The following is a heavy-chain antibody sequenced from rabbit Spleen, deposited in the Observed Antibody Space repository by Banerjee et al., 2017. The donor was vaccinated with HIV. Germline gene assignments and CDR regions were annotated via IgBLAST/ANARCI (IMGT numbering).Heavy chain of an antibody. J-gene: IGHJ4*01. CDR3: ARDAGSGAYIDVYFDL. CDR2: IFTGNVKT. V-gene: IGHV1S40*01. CDR1: GIDFSRGYD. D-gene: IGHD8-1*01. Sequence: QQLVESGGDLVKPGASLTLTCKASGIDFSRGYDMCWVRLAPGKGLEWIGCIFTGNVKTYYASWAKGRFTISKTSSTTVTLQMTSLTVADTATYFCARDAGSGAYIDVYFDLWGQGTLVTVS.